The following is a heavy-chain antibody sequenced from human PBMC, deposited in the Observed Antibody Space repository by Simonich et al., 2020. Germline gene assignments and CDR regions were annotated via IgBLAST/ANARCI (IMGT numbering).Heavy chain of an antibody. CDR2: ISAKNGNK. Sequence: QVQLVPSGAEVKKPGASVKVSFHASGYTVTCYCISRVRQSPGKGLEWMEWISAKNGNKNYAQKLQGRVTMTTDTSTSTADMEMRSLRYDDTAVYYCARASRGTWWYYYFDYWGQGTLVTVSS. V-gene: IGHV1-18*01. J-gene: IGHJ4*02. D-gene: IGHD2-15*01. CDR3: ARASRGTWWYYYFDY. CDR1: GYTVTCYC.